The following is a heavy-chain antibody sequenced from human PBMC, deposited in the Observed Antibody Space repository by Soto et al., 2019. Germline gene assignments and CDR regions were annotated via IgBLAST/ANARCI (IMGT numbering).Heavy chain of an antibody. CDR2: NSGSDGST. J-gene: IGHJ4*02. D-gene: IGHD3-3*01. V-gene: IGHV3-23*01. CDR3: AKARAQYYDFWSGYPVDY. CDR1: GFTFSSYA. Sequence: HPGGSLRLSCAASGFTFSSYAMSWVRQAPGKGLGWVSANSGSDGSTYYADSVKGRFTISRDNSKNTLYLQMNSLRAEDTAVYYCAKARAQYYDFWSGYPVDYWGQGTLVTVSS.